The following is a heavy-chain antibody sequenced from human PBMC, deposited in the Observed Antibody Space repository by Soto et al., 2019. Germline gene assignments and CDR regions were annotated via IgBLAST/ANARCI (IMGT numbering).Heavy chain of an antibody. D-gene: IGHD2-15*01. CDR2: IYYSGST. CDR1: GGSVSSGSYY. V-gene: IGHV4-61*01. CDR3: ARGLRGWLNPGADAFDI. J-gene: IGHJ3*02. Sequence: QVQLQESGPGLVKPSETLSLTCTVSGGSVSSGSYYWSWIRQPPGKGLEWIGYIYYSGSTNYNPRLKSRVTLSVDTSKTQFPRKPSSVTAADTAVYYCARGLRGWLNPGADAFDIWGQGTMVTVSS.